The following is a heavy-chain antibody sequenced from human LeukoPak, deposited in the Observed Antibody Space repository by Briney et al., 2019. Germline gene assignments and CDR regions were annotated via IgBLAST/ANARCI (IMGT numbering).Heavy chain of an antibody. CDR3: ARFQGAHY. CDR1: GFTFSSYS. J-gene: IGHJ4*02. V-gene: IGHV3-21*01. CDR2: ISSSSTYI. D-gene: IGHD4/OR15-4a*01. Sequence: PGGSLRLSCAASGFTFSSYSMNWVRQAPGMGLEWVSSISSSSTYIYYADSVKGRFTISRDNTKNSLYLQMNSLRAEDTAVYYCARFQGAHYWGQGTLVTVSS.